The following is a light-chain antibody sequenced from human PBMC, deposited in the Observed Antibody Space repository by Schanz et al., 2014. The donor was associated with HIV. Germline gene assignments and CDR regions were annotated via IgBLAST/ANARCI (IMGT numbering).Light chain of an antibody. V-gene: IGLV2-8*01. J-gene: IGLJ2*01. CDR1: SSDVGGYNY. Sequence: QSALTQPPSASGSPGQSVTISCTGTSSDVGGYNYVSWYQQHPGKAPKFMIYEVSKRPSGVPNRFSGSKSSNTASLTVSGLQAEDEAEYYCSSYAGSSNLVFGGGTKVTV. CDR2: EVS. CDR3: SSYAGSSNLV.